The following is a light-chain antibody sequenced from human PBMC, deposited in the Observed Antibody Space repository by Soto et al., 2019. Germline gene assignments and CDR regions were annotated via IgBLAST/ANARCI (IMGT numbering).Light chain of an antibody. J-gene: IGLJ2*01. V-gene: IGLV6-57*04. CDR2: EDN. CDR1: SGSIASNY. Sequence: NFMLTQPHSVSESPGKTVTISCTRSSGSIASNYVQWYQQRPGSAPTTVIYEDNQRPSGAPDRFSGSIDSSSNSASLTISGLKTEDEADYYCQSYDSSNQNVVFGGGTQLTVL. CDR3: QSYDSSNQNVV.